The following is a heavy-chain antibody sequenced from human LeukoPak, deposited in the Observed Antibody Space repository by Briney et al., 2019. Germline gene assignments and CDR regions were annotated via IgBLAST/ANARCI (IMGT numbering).Heavy chain of an antibody. CDR3: ARGYGSSPMVYYYYMDV. CDR1: GGSISSYY. D-gene: IGHD6-13*01. Sequence: PSETLSLTCTVSGGSISSYYWSWIRQPPGKGLEWIGYIYYSGSTNYNPSFKSRVTISVDTSKNQFSLKLSSVTAADTAVYYCARGYGSSPMVYYYYMDVWGKGTTVTVSS. J-gene: IGHJ6*03. V-gene: IGHV4-59*01. CDR2: IYYSGST.